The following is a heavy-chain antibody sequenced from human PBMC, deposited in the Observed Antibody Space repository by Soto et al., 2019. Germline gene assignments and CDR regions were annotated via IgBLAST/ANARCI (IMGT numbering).Heavy chain of an antibody. J-gene: IGHJ3*01. CDR3: AKADFDWLLSSAIDF. Sequence: GGSLRLSCAASRFTFSTYGMHWVRQAPGKGLEWVAVISYDGSNKYYADSVKGRFTISRDNSKNTLYLQMNSLRAEGTAVYYCAKADFDWLLSSAIDFWGQGIMVTVSS. V-gene: IGHV3-30*18. CDR2: ISYDGSNK. CDR1: RFTFSTYG. D-gene: IGHD3-9*01.